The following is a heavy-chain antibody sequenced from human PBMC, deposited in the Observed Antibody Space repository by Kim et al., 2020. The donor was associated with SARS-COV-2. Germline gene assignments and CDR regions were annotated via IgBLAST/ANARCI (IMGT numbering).Heavy chain of an antibody. J-gene: IGHJ5*01. Sequence: GGSLRLSCAASGFNFNTYAMNWVRQAPGKGLQWVSTIGGGGLNTFYADSVTGRFTISRDNSKNTLYLQLNSLRAEDTAVYYCAKDRDRLREFDSWGLGPLVTVSS. CDR3: AKDRDRLREFDS. CDR2: IGGGGLNT. CDR1: GFNFNTYA. V-gene: IGHV3-23*01. D-gene: IGHD2-2*01.